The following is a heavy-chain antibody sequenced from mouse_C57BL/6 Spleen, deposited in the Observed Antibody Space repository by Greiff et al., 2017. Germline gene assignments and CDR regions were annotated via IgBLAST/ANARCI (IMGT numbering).Heavy chain of an antibody. CDR2: IWSGGST. CDR1: GFSLTSYG. D-gene: IGHD1-1*01. J-gene: IGHJ1*03. V-gene: IGHV2-2*01. CDR3: ARDPFDYGSTYWYFDV. Sequence: QVQLKESGPGLVQPSQSLSITCTVSGFSLTSYGVHWVRQSPGKGLEWLGVIWSGGSTDYNAAFISRLSISKDNSKCQVFFKMNSLQADDTAIYYCARDPFDYGSTYWYFDVWGTGTTGTVSS.